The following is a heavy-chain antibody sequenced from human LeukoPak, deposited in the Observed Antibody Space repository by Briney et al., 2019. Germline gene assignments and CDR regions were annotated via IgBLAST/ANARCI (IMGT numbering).Heavy chain of an antibody. Sequence: ASVKVSCETSGYTFTTYGISWVRQAPGQGLEWMGWISAYNGNTNYAQKFQGRVTMTTDTSTNTAYMELRSLRSDDTAVYYCARGSTARYYYDSSGYYRGAVDYWGQGTLVTISS. CDR1: GYTFTTYG. D-gene: IGHD3-22*01. J-gene: IGHJ4*02. CDR2: ISAYNGNT. CDR3: ARGSTARYYYDSSGYYRGAVDY. V-gene: IGHV1-18*01.